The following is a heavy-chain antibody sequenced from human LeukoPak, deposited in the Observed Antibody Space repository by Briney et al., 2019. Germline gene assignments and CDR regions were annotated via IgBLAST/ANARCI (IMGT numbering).Heavy chain of an antibody. D-gene: IGHD3-3*01. CDR1: GGSISYYY. CDR2: IYSSGST. Sequence: SETLSLTCTVSGGSISYYYWSWIRQSAGKGLEWIGRIYSSGSTKYNPSLKRRVTMSVDTSKSQFSLILSSVTAADTAVYYCARDGVTIFGVVSSEDWFDPWGQGTRVTVSS. J-gene: IGHJ5*02. V-gene: IGHV4-4*07. CDR3: ARDGVTIFGVVSSEDWFDP.